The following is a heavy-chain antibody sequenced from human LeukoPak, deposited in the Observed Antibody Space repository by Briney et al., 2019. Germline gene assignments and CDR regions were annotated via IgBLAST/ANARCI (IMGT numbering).Heavy chain of an antibody. Sequence: PSETLSLTCAVSGGSIDSSSYYWGWIRQPPGKGLEWIGSIFRTGSTYYSASLKSRVSITVDTSKNHIALKLTSVTASDTAVYFCARRVGFYGSGSLNYFDPWGQGILVSVS. CDR3: ARRVGFYGSGSLNYFDP. CDR2: IFRTGST. CDR1: GGSIDSSSYY. V-gene: IGHV4-39*02. D-gene: IGHD3-10*01. J-gene: IGHJ5*01.